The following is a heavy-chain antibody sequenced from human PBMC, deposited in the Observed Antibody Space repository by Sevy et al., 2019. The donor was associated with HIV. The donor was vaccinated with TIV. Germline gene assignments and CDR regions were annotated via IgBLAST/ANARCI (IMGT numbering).Heavy chain of an antibody. CDR1: GFTFSSYS. D-gene: IGHD1-26*01. V-gene: IGHV3-48*02. Sequence: GGSLRLSCAASGFTFSSYSMNWVRQAPGKGLEWVSYIISSSSTIYYADSLKGRFTISSDKAKKSLYLQKNSLRDEDTAVYYCAGDLDYSGSYYGLGYWGQGTLVTVSS. J-gene: IGHJ4*02. CDR3: AGDLDYSGSYYGLGY. CDR2: IISSSSTI.